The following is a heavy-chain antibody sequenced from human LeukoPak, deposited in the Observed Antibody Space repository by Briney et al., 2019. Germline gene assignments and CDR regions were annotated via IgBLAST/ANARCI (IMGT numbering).Heavy chain of an antibody. J-gene: IGHJ6*02. CDR1: GFTFSSYE. V-gene: IGHV3-49*04. CDR2: IRSKAYRGTT. CDR3: SRGPIQLWVHNGVDV. Sequence: GGSLRLSCAASGFTFSSYEMNWVRQAPGKGLEWVGFIRSKAYRGTTEYAASVKGRFTISRDDSKSVVYLQMNSLKSEDTAVYYCSRGPIQLWVHNGVDVWGQGTTVTVSS. D-gene: IGHD5-18*01.